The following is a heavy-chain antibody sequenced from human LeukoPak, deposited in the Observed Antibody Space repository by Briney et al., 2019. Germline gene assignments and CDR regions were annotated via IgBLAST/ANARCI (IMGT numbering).Heavy chain of an antibody. D-gene: IGHD2-2*01. CDR2: INSDGSST. CDR3: VTEGPGYCTSTSCYPFDF. Sequence: PGGSLRLSCAASGFTFSSYWMHWVRQAPGKGLVWVSRINSDGSSTSYADSVKGRFTISRDNAKNTLYLQMNSLRDEDMAVYYCVTEGPGYCTSTSCYPFDFWGQGTLVTVS. J-gene: IGHJ4*02. CDR1: GFTFSSYW. V-gene: IGHV3-74*01.